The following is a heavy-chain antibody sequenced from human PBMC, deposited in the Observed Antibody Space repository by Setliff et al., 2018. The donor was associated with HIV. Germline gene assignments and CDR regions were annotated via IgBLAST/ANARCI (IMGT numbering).Heavy chain of an antibody. Sequence: GASVKVSCKASGYTFMEYYIHWSRQAPGQGLEWVGWISPQRGDPKYAQNFEGRVTLTTDTSVNTVYMELRSLRSDDTAVYFCARDGMYSNGWTDHWGQGTLVTVSS. D-gene: IGHD6-19*01. CDR1: GYTFMEYY. J-gene: IGHJ5*02. V-gene: IGHV1-2*02. CDR2: ISPQRGDP. CDR3: ARDGMYSNGWTDH.